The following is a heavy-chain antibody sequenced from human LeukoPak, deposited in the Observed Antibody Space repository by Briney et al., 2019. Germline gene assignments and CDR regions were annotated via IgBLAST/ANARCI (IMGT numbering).Heavy chain of an antibody. Sequence: SETLSLTCTVSGGSISSYYWSWIRQPPGKGLEWIGYIYYSGSTNYNPSLKSRVTISVDTSKDQFSLKLSSVTAADTAVYYCARLQRFGELYGYYFDYWGQGTLVTVSS. CDR3: ARLQRFGELYGYYFDY. D-gene: IGHD3-10*01. CDR1: GGSISSYY. J-gene: IGHJ4*02. CDR2: IYYSGST. V-gene: IGHV4-59*08.